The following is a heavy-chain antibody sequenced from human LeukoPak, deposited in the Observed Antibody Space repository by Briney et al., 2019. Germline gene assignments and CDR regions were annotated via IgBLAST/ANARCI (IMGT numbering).Heavy chain of an antibody. Sequence: AETLSLTCSVSGGSISSYSWTWIRQPPGKGLEWIGFIDYSGSSNYNPSLKSRVTISADPSTNHFSLNLTSVTAADTAVYFCARDHPVADWAPDIWGRGTMVTVSS. CDR3: ARDHPVADWAPDI. D-gene: IGHD3-9*01. J-gene: IGHJ3*02. CDR1: GGSISSYS. V-gene: IGHV4-59*13. CDR2: IDYSGSS.